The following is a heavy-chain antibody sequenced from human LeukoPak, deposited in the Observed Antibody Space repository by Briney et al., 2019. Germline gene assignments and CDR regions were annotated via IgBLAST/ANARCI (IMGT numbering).Heavy chain of an antibody. D-gene: IGHD2-2*01. J-gene: IGHJ4*02. CDR1: GFTFSAYW. CDR2: IESDGSIT. V-gene: IGHV3-74*01. CDR3: ASCYAGDFDY. Sequence: GGSLRLSCAASGFTFSAYWMHWVRQSPGKGLVWVARIESDGSITNYADSVKGRFTISRDNAKNMLYLQMDSLRAEDTAVYYCASCYAGDFDYWGQGTLVTVSS.